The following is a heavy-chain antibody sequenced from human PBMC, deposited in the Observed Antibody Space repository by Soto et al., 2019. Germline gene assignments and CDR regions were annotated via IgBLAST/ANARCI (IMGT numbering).Heavy chain of an antibody. CDR2: IYYSGST. CDR3: ARDYPMVRGVIPYGMDV. Sequence: SETLSLTCTVSGGSVSSGSYYWSWIRQPPGKGLEWIGYIYYSGSTNYNPSLKSRVTISVDTSKNQFSLKLSSVTAADTAVYYCARDYPMVRGVIPYGMDVWGQGTTVTGSS. D-gene: IGHD3-10*01. J-gene: IGHJ6*02. CDR1: GGSVSSGSYY. V-gene: IGHV4-61*01.